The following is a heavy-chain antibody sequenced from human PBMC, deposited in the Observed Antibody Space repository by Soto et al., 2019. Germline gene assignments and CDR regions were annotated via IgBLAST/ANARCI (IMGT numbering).Heavy chain of an antibody. CDR2: ISTYNGNT. CDR1: GYTFITYG. J-gene: IGHJ4*02. Sequence: QVQLVQSGAEVKKPGASVKVSCKASGYTFITYGVNWVRQAPGQGLDWLGWISTYNGNTRYAERLQGRVTMTTDTTTNTAYMELRYLRCDDTAVYYCARGPTDYYDNSANYFLDYWGQGTLVTVSS. CDR3: ARGPTDYYDNSANYFLDY. V-gene: IGHV1-18*01. D-gene: IGHD3-22*01.